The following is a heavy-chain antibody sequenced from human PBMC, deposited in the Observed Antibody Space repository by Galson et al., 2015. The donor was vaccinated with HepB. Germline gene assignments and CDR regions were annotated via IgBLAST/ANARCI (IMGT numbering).Heavy chain of an antibody. CDR3: ARDRSGWNFDY. J-gene: IGHJ4*02. V-gene: IGHV3-66*02. CDR1: GFTVSSNY. Sequence: SLRLSCAASGFTVSSNYMSWVRQAPGKGLEWVSVIYSGGSTYYADSVKGRFTISRDNSKNTLYLQMNSLRAEDTAVYYCARDRSGWNFDYWGQGTLVTVSS. CDR2: IYSGGST. D-gene: IGHD6-19*01.